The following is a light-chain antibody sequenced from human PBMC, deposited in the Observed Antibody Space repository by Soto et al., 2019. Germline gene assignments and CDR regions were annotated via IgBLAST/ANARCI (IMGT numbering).Light chain of an antibody. V-gene: IGLV1-40*01. Sequence: QSVLTQPPSVSGAPGQRVTISCTGSSSNIGGGYDVHWYQQVPGTAPKLLIYGNINRPSRVPDRFSGSKSGTSASLAITGLQADDEADYYCQSYDSSLTVVFGGGTKVTVL. CDR1: SSNIGGGYD. CDR3: QSYDSSLTVV. J-gene: IGLJ2*01. CDR2: GNI.